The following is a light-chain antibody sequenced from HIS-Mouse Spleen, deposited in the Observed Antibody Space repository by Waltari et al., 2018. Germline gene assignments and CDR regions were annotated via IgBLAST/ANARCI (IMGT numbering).Light chain of an antibody. CDR3: YSTDSSGNHRV. CDR2: EDS. CDR1: AFPKKY. Sequence: SYELTQPPSVSVSPGQTARITCPGDAFPKKYAYWYQQKSGQAPVLVIYEDSKRPSWIPERFSGSSSGTMATLTISGAQVEDEADYYCYSTDSSGNHRVFGGGTKLTVL. V-gene: IGLV3-10*01. J-gene: IGLJ2*01.